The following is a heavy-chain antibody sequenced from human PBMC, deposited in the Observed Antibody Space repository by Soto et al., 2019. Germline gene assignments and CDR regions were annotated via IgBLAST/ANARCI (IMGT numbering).Heavy chain of an antibody. CDR1: GYTFTSYY. V-gene: IGHV1-46*01. CDR3: ARCRVESSGYYYDY. CDR2: INRSGGST. D-gene: IGHD3-22*01. J-gene: IGHJ4*02. Sequence: VALVKVCCKASGYTFTSYYMHWVRQAPGQGREWMGIINRSGGSTSYAQKFQSRVSMTRDTSTSSVYMELSSLRSEYTAVYYCARCRVESSGYYYDYWGQGTLVTGSS.